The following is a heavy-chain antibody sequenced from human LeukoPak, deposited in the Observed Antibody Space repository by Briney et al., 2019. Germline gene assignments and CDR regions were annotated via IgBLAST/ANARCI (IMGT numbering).Heavy chain of an antibody. CDR1: GFTFSSYS. CDR2: IDNTGTYI. Sequence: GGSLRLSCAASGFTFSSYSMNWVRQAPGKGLEWVSSIDNTGTYIYYVDSVRGRFTLSRDNAKNSVYLQVNSLRADDTAVYYCTSSTGFGKYFDYWGQGIPVTVSS. CDR3: TSSTGFGKYFDY. D-gene: IGHD6-6*01. J-gene: IGHJ4*02. V-gene: IGHV3-21*03.